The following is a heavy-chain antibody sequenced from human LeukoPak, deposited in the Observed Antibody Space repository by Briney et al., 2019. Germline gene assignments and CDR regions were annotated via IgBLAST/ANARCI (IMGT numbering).Heavy chain of an antibody. J-gene: IGHJ4*02. CDR1: GFTFDDYA. CDR3: ARDGYDILTGYYPYYFDY. V-gene: IGHV3-43*02. Sequence: SGGSLRLSCAASGFTFDDYAMHWVRQAPGKGLEWVSLISGDGGSTYYADSVKGRFTISRDNSKNSLYLQMNSLRAEDTAVYYCARDGYDILTGYYPYYFDYWGQGTLVTVSS. CDR2: ISGDGGST. D-gene: IGHD3-9*01.